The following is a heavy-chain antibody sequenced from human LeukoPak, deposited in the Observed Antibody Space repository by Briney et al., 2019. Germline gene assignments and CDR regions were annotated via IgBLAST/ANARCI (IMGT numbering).Heavy chain of an antibody. V-gene: IGHV4-39*01. J-gene: IGHJ6*03. D-gene: IGHD3-10*01. CDR3: ARRGGIIRGVASYYYMDV. CDR1: GGSINSSYYY. CDR2: IYYSGST. Sequence: SETLSLACTVSGGSINSSYYYWGWIRQPPGKGLEWIGSIYYSGSTYYNPSLKSRVTISVDTSKNQFSLKLSSVTAADTAAYYCARRGGIIRGVASYYYMDVWGKGTTVTISS.